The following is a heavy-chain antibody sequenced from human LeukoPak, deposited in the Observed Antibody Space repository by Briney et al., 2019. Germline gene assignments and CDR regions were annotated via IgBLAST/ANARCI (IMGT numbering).Heavy chain of an antibody. CDR1: GYTFSEFF. J-gene: IGHJ4*02. V-gene: IGHV1-2*06. CDR2: INPKSGGA. Sequence: ASVKVSCKTSGYTFSEFFMHWVQQAPGQGLEWMGRINPKSGGANFAQKFQGRVTVTRDTTNSVVYMELTSLTSDDTAVYSCARGRTTTDHWGQGTLVTVSS. CDR3: ARGRTTTDH. D-gene: IGHD1-1*01.